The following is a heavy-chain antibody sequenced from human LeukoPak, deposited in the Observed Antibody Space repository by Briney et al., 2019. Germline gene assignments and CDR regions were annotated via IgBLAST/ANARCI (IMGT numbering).Heavy chain of an antibody. Sequence: GASVKVSCKASGYTFTGYYMHWVRQAPGQGLEWMGWINPNSGGTNYAQKFQGRVTMTRDTSISTAYMELSRLRSDDTAVYYCARDHMVRASRNYYYYYMDVWGKGTTVTVSS. D-gene: IGHD3-10*01. CDR1: GYTFTGYY. CDR2: INPNSGGT. CDR3: ARDHMVRASRNYYYYYMDV. V-gene: IGHV1-2*02. J-gene: IGHJ6*03.